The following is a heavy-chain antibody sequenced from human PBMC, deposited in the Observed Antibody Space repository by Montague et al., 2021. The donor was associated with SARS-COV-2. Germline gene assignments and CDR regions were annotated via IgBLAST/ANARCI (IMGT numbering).Heavy chain of an antibody. CDR2: IDRDDDK. Sequence: PALVKPTQTLTLTCTFSGFSLSTSGMCVSWIRQPPGKALEWLARIDRDDDKYYGTSLKTRLTISKDTSKNQEVLTMTNMDPVDTATYYCARTHYDILPGYYYDMDVWGQGTTVTVSS. CDR3: ARTHYDILPGYYYDMDV. D-gene: IGHD3-9*01. V-gene: IGHV2-70*11. CDR1: GFSLSTSGMC. J-gene: IGHJ6*02.